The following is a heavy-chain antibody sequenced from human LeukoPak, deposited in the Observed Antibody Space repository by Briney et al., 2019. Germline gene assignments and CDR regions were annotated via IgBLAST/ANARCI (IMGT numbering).Heavy chain of an antibody. CDR1: GDSVSSNSAA. CDR2: TYYRSKWYT. Sequence: SQTLSLTCAISGDSVSSNSAAWNWIRQSPSRGLEWLGRTYYRSKWYTDYAISVKSRITINPDTSKNQFSLQLNSVTPEDAAVYYCARGDYSSWYGFDYWGQGTLVTVSS. D-gene: IGHD6-13*01. J-gene: IGHJ4*02. CDR3: ARGDYSSWYGFDY. V-gene: IGHV6-1*01.